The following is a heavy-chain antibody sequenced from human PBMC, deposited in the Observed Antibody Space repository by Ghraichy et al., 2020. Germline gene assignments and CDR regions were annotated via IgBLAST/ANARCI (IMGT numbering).Heavy chain of an antibody. CDR1: GYSFISYG. V-gene: IGHV1-18*04. J-gene: IGHJ4*02. D-gene: IGHD3-10*01. CDR2: ISGYNGKA. CDR3: SRLDGSGSYVDY. Sequence: ASVKFSCKASGYSFISYGIIWVRQAPGQGLEWMGWISGYNGKAKYQQNFQGRVTMTTDTSTSTAYMELRSLRSEDTAVYYCSRLDGSGSYVDYWGQGTLVTVSS.